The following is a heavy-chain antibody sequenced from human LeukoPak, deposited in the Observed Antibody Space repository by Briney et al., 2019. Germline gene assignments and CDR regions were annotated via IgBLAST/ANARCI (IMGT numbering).Heavy chain of an antibody. CDR3: ARDPNGDYIGAFDM. CDR2: IRGGGGSA. D-gene: IGHD4-17*01. J-gene: IGHJ3*02. Sequence: GGSLRLSCTASGFTFSAYAMRWVRQAPGKGPEWVSAIRGGGGSAFYADSVKGRFTISRDNSKYTLFLQMNSLRAEDTAVYYCARDPNGDYIGAFDMWGPGTMVTVSS. V-gene: IGHV3-23*01. CDR1: GFTFSAYA.